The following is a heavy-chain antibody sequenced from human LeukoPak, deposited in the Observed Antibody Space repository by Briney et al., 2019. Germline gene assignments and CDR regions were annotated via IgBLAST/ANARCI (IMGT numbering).Heavy chain of an antibody. Sequence: GGSLRLSCAASGLSFSNYAMYWVRQAPGKGLEWVSAIGGTGGNIFYTDSVKGRFTISRDNSKNTLYLHMNSLRAEDTAVYYCAELGITMIGGVWGKGTTVTISS. CDR1: GLSFSNYA. V-gene: IGHV3-23*01. CDR3: AELGITMIGGV. J-gene: IGHJ6*04. D-gene: IGHD3-10*02. CDR2: IGGTGGNI.